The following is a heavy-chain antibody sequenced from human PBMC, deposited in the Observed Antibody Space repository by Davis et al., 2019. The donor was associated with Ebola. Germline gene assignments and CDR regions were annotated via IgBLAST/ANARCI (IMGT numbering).Heavy chain of an antibody. V-gene: IGHV3-9*01. D-gene: IGHD2-21*02. Sequence: PGGSLRLSCAASGFTFDDYTMHWVRQAPGKGLEWVSGIAYNSGTIAYADSVKGRFTISRDNARNSLYLQMNSMSAEDTALYYCVKDINGLVTNNYGLDVWGQGTTVTVSS. CDR2: IAYNSGTI. CDR3: VKDINGLVTNNYGLDV. J-gene: IGHJ6*02. CDR1: GFTFDDYT.